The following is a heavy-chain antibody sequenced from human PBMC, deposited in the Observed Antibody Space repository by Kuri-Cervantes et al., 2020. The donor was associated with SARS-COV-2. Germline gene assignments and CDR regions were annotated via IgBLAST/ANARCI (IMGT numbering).Heavy chain of an antibody. D-gene: IGHD2-21*01. CDR1: GGTFSSYA. Sequence: SVKVSCKASGGTFSSYAISWVRQAPGQGLEWMGGIIPIIGTANYAQKFQGRVTMTRNTSISAAYMELSSLRSEDTAVYYCATRLLFRGSSELGGDAFDIWGQGTMVTVSS. V-gene: IGHV1-69*05. CDR2: IIPIIGTA. J-gene: IGHJ3*02. CDR3: ATRLLFRGSSELGGDAFDI.